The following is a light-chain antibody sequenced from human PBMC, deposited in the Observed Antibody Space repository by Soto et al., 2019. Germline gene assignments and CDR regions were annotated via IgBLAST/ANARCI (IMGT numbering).Light chain of an antibody. J-gene: IGKJ5*01. Sequence: DIVLTQSPATLSLSPGERSTLSGRASQSVGSYLAWYQQKPGQAPRLLSYDASNRATGIPARFSGSGSGTDFTLTISSLEPQDFALYYCQRRNNWPPITFGQGTRLEI. V-gene: IGKV3-11*01. CDR2: DAS. CDR3: QRRNNWPPIT. CDR1: QSVGSY.